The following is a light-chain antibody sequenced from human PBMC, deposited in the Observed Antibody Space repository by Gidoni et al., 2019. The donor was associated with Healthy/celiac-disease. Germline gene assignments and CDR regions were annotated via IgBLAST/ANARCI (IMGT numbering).Light chain of an antibody. CDR2: GAS. CDR1: QSVSSSY. V-gene: IGKV3-20*01. J-gene: IGKJ3*01. Sequence: EIVLTQSPGTLSLSPGERATLSCRASQSVSSSYLAWYQQKPGQAPRLLIYGASSRATGIPDRFSGSGSGTDFTLTISRLEPEDLAVYYCQQYGSSPLFTFGPXTKVDIK. CDR3: QQYGSSPLFT.